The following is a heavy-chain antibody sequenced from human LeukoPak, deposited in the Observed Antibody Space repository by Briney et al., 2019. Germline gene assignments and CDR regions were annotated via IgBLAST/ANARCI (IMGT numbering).Heavy chain of an antibody. Sequence: SETLSLTCTVSGGSISSYYWSWIRQPPGKGLEWIGYIYYSGSTNYNHSLKRRVTISLDTSKNQFSLKLSSVTAADTAVYYCARSLNYYYDSSGYGFDHWGQGTLVTVSS. CDR3: ARSLNYYYDSSGYGFDH. CDR1: GGSISSYY. J-gene: IGHJ4*02. D-gene: IGHD3-22*01. CDR2: IYYSGST. V-gene: IGHV4-59*01.